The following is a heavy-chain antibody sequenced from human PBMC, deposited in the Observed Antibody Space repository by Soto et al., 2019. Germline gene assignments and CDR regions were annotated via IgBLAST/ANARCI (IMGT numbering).Heavy chain of an antibody. D-gene: IGHD3-10*01. CDR2: IIPILGIA. J-gene: IGHJ4*02. Sequence: QVQLVKSGAEVKKPGSSVKVSCKASGGTFSSYTISWVRQAPGQGIEWMGRIIPILGIANYAQKFQGRVTITADKSTSTAYMELSSLRSEDTAVQYCATRRGDGYNDYWGQGTLVTVSS. V-gene: IGHV1-69*02. CDR3: ATRRGDGYNDY. CDR1: GGTFSSYT.